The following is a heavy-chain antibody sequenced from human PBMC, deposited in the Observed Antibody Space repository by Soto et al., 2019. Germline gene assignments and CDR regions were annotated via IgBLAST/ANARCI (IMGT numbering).Heavy chain of an antibody. V-gene: IGHV3-23*01. CDR2: ISGSGGST. Sequence: GGSLRLSCAASGFTFSSYAMSWVRQAPGKGLEWVSAISGSGGSTYYADSVKDRFTISRDNSKNTLYLQMNSLRAEDTAVYYCAKSAVVVVAATPKFGVKTPDYWGQGTLVTVSS. CDR3: AKSAVVVVAATPKFGVKTPDY. CDR1: GFTFSSYA. D-gene: IGHD2-15*01. J-gene: IGHJ4*02.